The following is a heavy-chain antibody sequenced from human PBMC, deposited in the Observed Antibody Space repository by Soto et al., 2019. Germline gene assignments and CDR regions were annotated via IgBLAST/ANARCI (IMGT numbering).Heavy chain of an antibody. CDR3: ARVYSGSYSDY. CDR1: GGSIRSDNC. CDR2: IFHSGST. V-gene: IGHV4-4*02. Sequence: PSXTLSLTCAVSGGSIRSDNCWSWLRQPPGKGLEWIGEIFHSGSTHYNPSLKTRVTISVDKSKNQFSLKLRSVTAADTAVYYCARVYSGSYSDYWGQGTLVTVSS. J-gene: IGHJ4*02. D-gene: IGHD1-26*01.